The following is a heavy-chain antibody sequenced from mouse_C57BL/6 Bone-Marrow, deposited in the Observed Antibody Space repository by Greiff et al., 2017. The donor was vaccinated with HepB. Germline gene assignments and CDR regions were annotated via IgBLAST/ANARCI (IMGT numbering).Heavy chain of an antibody. Sequence: QLHQSGAELSKPGSSVKLSCNASGYTFTSYWLHCLKQRPGQGLEWIGYINPSSGYTKYNQKFKDKATLTADKSSSTAYMQLSSLTYEDSAVYYCARSYYGSSHYWGQGTTLTVSS. D-gene: IGHD1-1*01. V-gene: IGHV1-7*01. J-gene: IGHJ2*01. CDR1: GYTFTSYW. CDR3: ARSYYGSSHY. CDR2: INPSSGYT.